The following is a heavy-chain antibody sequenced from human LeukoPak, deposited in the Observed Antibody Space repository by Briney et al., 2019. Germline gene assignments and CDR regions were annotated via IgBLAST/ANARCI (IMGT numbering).Heavy chain of an antibody. D-gene: IGHD6-19*01. CDR3: AAGVILAVAGPGDY. CDR1: GFTFSSYG. CDR2: ISYDGSNK. V-gene: IGHV3-30*03. J-gene: IGHJ4*02. Sequence: GGSLRLSCAASGFTFSSYGMHWVSQAPGKGLEWVAVISYDGSNKYYADSVKGRFTISRDNSKNTLYLQMNSLRAEDTAVYYCAAGVILAVAGPGDYWGQGTLVTVSS.